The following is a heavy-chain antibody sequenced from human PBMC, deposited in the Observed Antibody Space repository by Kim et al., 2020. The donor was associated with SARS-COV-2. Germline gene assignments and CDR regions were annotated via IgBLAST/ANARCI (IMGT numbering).Heavy chain of an antibody. V-gene: IGHV5-10-1*01. CDR3: ARRYYGSGSLDY. D-gene: IGHD3-10*01. J-gene: IGHJ4*02. Sequence: NYRPPFQGHVTISGDKSIRTAYLQWSSLEASDTAMYFCARRYYGSGSLDYWGQGTLVTVSS.